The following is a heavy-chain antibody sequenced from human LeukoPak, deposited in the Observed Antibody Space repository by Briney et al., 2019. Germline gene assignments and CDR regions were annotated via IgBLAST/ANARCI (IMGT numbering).Heavy chain of an antibody. Sequence: SGTLSLTCTVSGASLSNTDFYWGWIRQPPGKGLQWIGNIYYSGSTYYNPSLSSRVTMSVDTSKNQFSLKMTSVTAADTAVYYCARLTKGRYFDYIFDYWGRGTLFTVST. CDR1: GASLSNTDFY. CDR3: ARLTKGRYFDYIFDY. D-gene: IGHD3-9*01. CDR2: IYYSGST. V-gene: IGHV4-39*01. J-gene: IGHJ4*02.